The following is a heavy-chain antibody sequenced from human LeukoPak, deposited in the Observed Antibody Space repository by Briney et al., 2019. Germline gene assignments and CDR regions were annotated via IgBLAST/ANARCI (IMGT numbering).Heavy chain of an antibody. V-gene: IGHV4-4*09. J-gene: IGHJ6*03. CDR1: GGSISSYY. Sequence: SETLSLTCTVSGGSISSYYWSWIRQPPGKGLEWIGYIYTSGSTNYNPSLKSRVTISVDTSKNQFSLKLSSVTAADTAVYYCARQGYYDSSGYYWTPQPEYYMDVRGKGTTVTVSS. D-gene: IGHD3-22*01. CDR2: IYTSGST. CDR3: ARQGYYDSSGYYWTPQPEYYMDV.